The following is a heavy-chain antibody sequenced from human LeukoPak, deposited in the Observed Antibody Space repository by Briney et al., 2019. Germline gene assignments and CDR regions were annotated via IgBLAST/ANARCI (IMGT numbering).Heavy chain of an antibody. CDR1: GFTFSRYA. V-gene: IGHV3-23*01. CDR2: VGGSDGRT. CDR3: AKVGGGRIAAAGSHY. D-gene: IGHD6-13*01. Sequence: GGSLRLSCAASGFTFSRYAMTWVRQAPGKGLEWVSGVGGSDGRTFYADSVKGRFTISRDNSKNTLYLQMNSLRVEDTAVYYCAKVGGGRIAAAGSHYWGQGTLVTVSS. J-gene: IGHJ4*02.